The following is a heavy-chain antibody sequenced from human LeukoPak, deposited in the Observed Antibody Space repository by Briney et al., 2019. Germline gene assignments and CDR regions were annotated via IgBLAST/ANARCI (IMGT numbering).Heavy chain of an antibody. J-gene: IGHJ4*02. V-gene: IGHV3-74*01. Sequence: GGSLRLSCTSSGFTFSSYWMHWVRQAPGKGLVWVSRINSDGSSTSYADSVKGRFTISRDNAKNTLYLQMNSLRAEDTAVYYCAREVWDSGSLLFDYWGQGTLVTVSS. CDR3: AREVWDSGSLLFDY. D-gene: IGHD1-26*01. CDR1: GFTFSSYW. CDR2: INSDGSST.